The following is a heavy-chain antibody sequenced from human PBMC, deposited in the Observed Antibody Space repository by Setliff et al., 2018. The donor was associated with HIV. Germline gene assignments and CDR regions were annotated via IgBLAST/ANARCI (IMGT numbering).Heavy chain of an antibody. CDR3: AKDPSDNYDSSGYYYGIPY. D-gene: IGHD3-22*01. J-gene: IGHJ4*02. CDR1: GFSFSSYA. Sequence: PGGSLRLSCAASGFSFSSYATHWVRQAPGQGLEWVAAISYGGSNKYYADSVKGRFTIARDNSKNTLYLQMNSLRAEDTAVYYCAKDPSDNYDSSGYYYGIPYWGQGTLVTVSS. V-gene: IGHV3-30-3*01. CDR2: ISYGGSNK.